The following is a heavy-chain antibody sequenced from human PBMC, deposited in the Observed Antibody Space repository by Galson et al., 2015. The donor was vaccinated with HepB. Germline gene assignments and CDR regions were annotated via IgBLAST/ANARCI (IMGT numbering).Heavy chain of an antibody. J-gene: IGHJ4*02. Sequence: SLRLSCAASGFTLNSYWVSWVRQAPGKGLEWVANINQGGSETYYVDSVKGRFTISRDNAKNSLSLEMNSLRVEDTALYFCARGGWYPEYWGQGILVTVSS. CDR1: GFTLNSYW. D-gene: IGHD6-19*01. V-gene: IGHV3-7*03. CDR2: INQGGSET. CDR3: ARGGWYPEY.